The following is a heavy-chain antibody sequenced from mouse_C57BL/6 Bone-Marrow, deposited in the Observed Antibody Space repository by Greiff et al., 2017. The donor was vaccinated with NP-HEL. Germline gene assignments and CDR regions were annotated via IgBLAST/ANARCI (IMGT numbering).Heavy chain of an antibody. CDR3: ARYYYYGSSYAGAYYAMDY. CDR1: GYTFTSYW. CDR2: IDPSDSYT. J-gene: IGHJ4*01. Sequence: QVHVKQPGAELVMPGASVKLSCKASGYTFTSYWMHWVKQRPGQGLEWIGEIDPSDSYTNYNQKFKGKSTLTVDKSSSKAHMQLSSLTSEDSAVYYCARYYYYGSSYAGAYYAMDYWGQGTSVTVSS. V-gene: IGHV1-69*01. D-gene: IGHD1-1*01.